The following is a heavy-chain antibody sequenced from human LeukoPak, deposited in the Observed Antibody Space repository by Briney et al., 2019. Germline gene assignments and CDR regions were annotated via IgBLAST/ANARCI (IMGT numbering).Heavy chain of an antibody. CDR3: ARLSSGSWGYYFDY. D-gene: IGHD6-13*01. V-gene: IGHV1-18*01. CDR2: ISAYNGNT. CDR1: GYTFTSYG. Sequence: ASVKVSCKASGYTFTSYGISWVRQAPGQGLEWMGWISAYNGNTNYAQKLQGRVTMTTDTSTSTAYMELRSLRSDDTAAYYCARLSSGSWGYYFDYWGQGTLVTVSS. J-gene: IGHJ4*02.